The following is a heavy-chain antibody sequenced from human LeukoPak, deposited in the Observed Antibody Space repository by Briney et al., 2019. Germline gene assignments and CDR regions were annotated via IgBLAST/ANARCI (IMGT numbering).Heavy chain of an antibody. CDR1: GYSFTNYW. J-gene: IGHJ1*01. CDR3: ATYAGSYSKYFQH. D-gene: IGHD3-10*01. CDR2: IDPSDSYT. Sequence: GESLKISCKGSGYSFTNYWISWVRQMPGKGLEWMGRIDPSDSYTNYSPSFQGQVTISADKSISTAYLQWSSLKASDTAMYFCATYAGSYSKYFQHWGQGTLVTVSS. V-gene: IGHV5-10-1*04.